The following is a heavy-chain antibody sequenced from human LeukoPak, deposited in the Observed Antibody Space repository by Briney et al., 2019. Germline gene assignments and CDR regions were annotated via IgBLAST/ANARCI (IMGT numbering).Heavy chain of an antibody. V-gene: IGHV1-46*01. CDR2: INPSGGST. CDR1: GYTFTSYY. CDR3: ARGEDIVVVVAAAEYFRH. J-gene: IGHJ1*01. Sequence: ASVKVSCKASGYTFTSYYMHWVRQAPGQGLEWMGIINPSGGSTSYAQKFQGRVTMTRDTSTSTVYMELSSLRSEDTAVYYCARGEDIVVVVAAAEYFRHWGQGTLVTVSS. D-gene: IGHD2-15*01.